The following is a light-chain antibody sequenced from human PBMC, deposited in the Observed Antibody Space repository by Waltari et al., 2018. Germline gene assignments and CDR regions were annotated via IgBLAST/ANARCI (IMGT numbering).Light chain of an antibody. Sequence: EIVLTQSPGTLSLSPGERATLACRASQSVGRSLAWYQQKPGQAPSLLIYDASRRATGIPDRVSGSGSGTDFSLTISTLEPEDFAVYYCQHYVRLPATFGQGTKVEI. CDR1: QSVGRS. CDR3: QHYVRLPAT. CDR2: DAS. J-gene: IGKJ1*01. V-gene: IGKV3-20*01.